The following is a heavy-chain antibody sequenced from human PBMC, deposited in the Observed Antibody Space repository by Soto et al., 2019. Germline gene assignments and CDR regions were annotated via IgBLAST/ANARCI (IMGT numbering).Heavy chain of an antibody. CDR3: AHRLTWDAFDI. Sequence: QITLKESGPTLVERTQTLTLTCTFSGFSLSDNGVGVGWIRQPPGKALEWLALIYWDDEKIYSPSLKTRLTITKDTSKYQVLLTMTNMDPVDTATYYCAHRLTWDAFDIWGQGTMVTVSS. CDR2: IYWDDEK. J-gene: IGHJ3*02. V-gene: IGHV2-5*02. CDR1: GFSLSDNGVG. D-gene: IGHD1-26*01.